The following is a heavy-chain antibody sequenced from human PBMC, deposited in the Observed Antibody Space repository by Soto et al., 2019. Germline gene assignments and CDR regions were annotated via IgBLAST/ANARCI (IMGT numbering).Heavy chain of an antibody. V-gene: IGHV1-24*01. CDR2: FDPEDRET. Sequence: ASVKVSCKVSGYTLTELCMHWGRQAPGKGLEFMAGFDPEDRETIYDQQFQGRVTMTHDTSTDTAYIELSSLRSEDTALYYCATGAGGYSSSWPNYWGQGTLVTVSS. J-gene: IGHJ4*02. CDR3: ATGAGGYSSSWPNY. CDR1: GYTLTELC. D-gene: IGHD6-13*01.